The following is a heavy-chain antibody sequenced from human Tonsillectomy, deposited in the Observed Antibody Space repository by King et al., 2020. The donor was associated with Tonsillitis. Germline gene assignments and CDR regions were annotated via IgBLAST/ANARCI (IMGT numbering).Heavy chain of an antibody. J-gene: IGHJ4*02. CDR3: ARAGPYFDSSGYYD. V-gene: IGHV1-2*02. Sequence: VQLVESGAEVKKPGASVKVSCKASGYTFTGYNMHWVRQAPGQGLEWMGWINPNSGGTHYAQKFQGRVTMTRDTSITTAYMELSRLRSDDTAVYYCARAGPYFDSSGYYDWGQGTLVTVSS. D-gene: IGHD3-22*01. CDR1: GYTFTGYN. CDR2: INPNSGGT.